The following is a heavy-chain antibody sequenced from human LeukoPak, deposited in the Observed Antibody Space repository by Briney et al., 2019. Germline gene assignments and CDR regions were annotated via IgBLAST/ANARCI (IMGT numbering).Heavy chain of an antibody. J-gene: IGHJ4*02. D-gene: IGHD3-22*01. CDR1: GSSISGYY. CDR3: ASLDYDSSGYYFDY. Sequence: PSETLSLTCTVSGSSISGYYWDWIRQPAGKGLEWIGRLHPSGATNYNPSLKSRVTISVDTPKNQFSLKLSSVTAADTAVYYCASLDYDSSGYYFDYWGQGTLVTVSS. V-gene: IGHV4-4*07. CDR2: LHPSGAT.